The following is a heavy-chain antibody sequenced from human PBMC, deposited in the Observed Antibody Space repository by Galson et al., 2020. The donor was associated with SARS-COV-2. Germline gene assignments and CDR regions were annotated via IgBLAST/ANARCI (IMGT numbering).Heavy chain of an antibody. CDR2: IDPNSGDT. J-gene: IGHJ4*02. D-gene: IGHD3-10*01. V-gene: IGHV1-2*02. Sequence: ASVKVSCKASGYSFSGYYIHWVRQAPGQGLEWMGWIDPNSGDTNFAQKFQGRVTMIRDTSISTAYMELSSLRSDDTAVYYCARTFYYGLGSYSFLDYWGQGTLVTVSS. CDR3: ARTFYYGLGSYSFLDY. CDR1: GYSFSGYY.